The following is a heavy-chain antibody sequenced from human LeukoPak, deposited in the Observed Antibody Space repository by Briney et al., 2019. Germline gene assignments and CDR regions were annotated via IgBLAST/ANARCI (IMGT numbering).Heavy chain of an antibody. CDR3: ARHGGAARLFWF. V-gene: IGHV4-4*09. J-gene: IGHJ5*01. D-gene: IGHD6-6*01. CDR1: GGSISNSY. Sequence: SETLSLTCAVSGGSISNSYWSWIRQPPGKGLEWIGYIYTTRNTNYNHYPTSRVTISPDTSKDQFTLQLTSVTAADTAVYYCARHGGAARLFWF. CDR2: IYTTRNT.